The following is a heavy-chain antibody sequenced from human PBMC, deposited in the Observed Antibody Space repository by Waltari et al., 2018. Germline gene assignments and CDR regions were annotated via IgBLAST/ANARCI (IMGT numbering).Heavy chain of an antibody. V-gene: IGHV4-61*02. Sequence: QVQLQESGPGRVKPSQTLSLTCTVSGGSISSGRYYWCWIRQPAGKGLGWIWRIHTSGGTNYNPPLKGRVTRSVDTSKNQFALRLSFVTAADTAVYYCARELDYDMLTGYSGALDYWGQGTLVTVSS. CDR3: ARELDYDMLTGYSGALDY. CDR2: IHTSGGT. J-gene: IGHJ4*02. D-gene: IGHD3-9*01. CDR1: GGSISSGRYY.